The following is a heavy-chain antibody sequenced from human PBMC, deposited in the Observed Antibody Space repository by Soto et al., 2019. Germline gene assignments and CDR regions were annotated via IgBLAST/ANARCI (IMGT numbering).Heavy chain of an antibody. CDR1: GYTFTGYY. Sequence: QVQLVQSGAEVKKPGASVKVSCKASGYTFTGYYMHWVRQAPGQGLEWMGLINPNSGGTNYAQKFQGWVTMTRDTSISTAYMELSRLRSDDTAVYYCARGLGYCSSTSCQQSSWFDPWGQGTLVTVSS. CDR3: ARGLGYCSSTSCQQSSWFDP. CDR2: INPNSGGT. J-gene: IGHJ5*02. V-gene: IGHV1-2*04. D-gene: IGHD2-2*01.